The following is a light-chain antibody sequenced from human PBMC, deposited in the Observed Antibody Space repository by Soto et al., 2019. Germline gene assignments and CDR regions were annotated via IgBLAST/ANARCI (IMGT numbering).Light chain of an antibody. J-gene: IGKJ1*01. Sequence: EIVMTQSPATLAVSPGDWATLSCRASQSVSSNLAWYQQKPGQAPRLLMFDASARATGIPARFSGSGSGTEFTLTISSLQSEDFAVYYCQQYSNWPPWTFGQGTKVDIK. V-gene: IGKV3-15*01. CDR3: QQYSNWPPWT. CDR1: QSVSSN. CDR2: DAS.